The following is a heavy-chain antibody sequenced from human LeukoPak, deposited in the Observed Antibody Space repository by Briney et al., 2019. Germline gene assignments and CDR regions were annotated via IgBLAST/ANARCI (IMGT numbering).Heavy chain of an antibody. CDR2: IYYSGST. V-gene: IGHV4-31*02. D-gene: IGHD3-9*01. CDR1: GFTVSDYN. J-gene: IGHJ4*02. Sequence: LRLSCAASGFTVSDYNMDWVRQAPGKGLEWIGYIYYSGSTYYNPSLKSRVTISVDTSKNQFSLKLSSVTAADTAVYYCASSDILTGYEVDYWGQGTLVTVSS. CDR3: ASSDILTGYEVDY.